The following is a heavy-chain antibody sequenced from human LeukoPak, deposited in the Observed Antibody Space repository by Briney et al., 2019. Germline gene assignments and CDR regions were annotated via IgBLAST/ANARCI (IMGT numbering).Heavy chain of an antibody. D-gene: IGHD1-26*01. CDR1: GFTVSSNY. CDR3: ARVPGGGGSYYYYYGMDV. J-gene: IGHJ6*02. CDR2: IYSGGST. V-gene: IGHV3-66*02. Sequence: GGSLRLSCAASGFTVSSNYMSWVRQAPGKGLGWVSVIYSGGSTYYADSVKGRFTISRDNSKNTLYLQMNSLRAEDTAVYYCARVPGGGGSYYYYYGMDVWGQGTTVTVSS.